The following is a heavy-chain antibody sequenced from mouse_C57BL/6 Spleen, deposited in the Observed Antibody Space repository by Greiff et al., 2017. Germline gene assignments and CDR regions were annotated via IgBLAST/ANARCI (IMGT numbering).Heavy chain of an antibody. J-gene: IGHJ2*01. CDR1: GFTFSSYA. V-gene: IGHV5-4*03. CDR2: ISDGGSYT. CDR3: ARGGDYDYDDDY. Sequence: EVMLVESGGGLVKPGGSLKLSCAASGFTFSSYAMSWVRQTPEKRLEWVATISDGGSYTYYPDNVKGRFTISRDNAKNNLYLQMSHLKSEDTAMYYCARGGDYDYDDDYWGQGTTLTVSS. D-gene: IGHD2-4*01.